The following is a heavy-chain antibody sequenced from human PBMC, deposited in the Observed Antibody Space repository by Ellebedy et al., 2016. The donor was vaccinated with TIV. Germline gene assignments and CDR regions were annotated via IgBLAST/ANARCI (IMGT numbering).Heavy chain of an antibody. CDR2: IYPGDSDT. V-gene: IGHV5-51*01. Sequence: GESLKISCKASGYIFTNYWIGWVRQMPGKGLEWMGIIYPGDSDTKYTSSFQGQVTISADKSITTAYLQWGSLKASDTAIYYGSRLDGVAAAPPGNFWGQGTLVTVSS. CDR1: GYIFTNYW. D-gene: IGHD6-25*01. CDR3: SRLDGVAAAPPGNF. J-gene: IGHJ4*02.